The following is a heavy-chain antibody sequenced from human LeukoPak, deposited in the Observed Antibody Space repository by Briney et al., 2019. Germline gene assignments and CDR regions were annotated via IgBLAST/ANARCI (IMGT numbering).Heavy chain of an antibody. CDR1: GFAFSDYW. Sequence: PGGSLRLSCAISGFAFSDYWMNRFRQAPGKGPEWVAIIKQDGSQTHYVDFVKGRFTISRDNDKSSLFLQMNSLRDEDTAVYYCARGQGWLSDSWGQGIQVTVTS. CDR2: IKQDGSQT. V-gene: IGHV3-7*03. J-gene: IGHJ4*02. D-gene: IGHD3-9*01. CDR3: ARGQGWLSDS.